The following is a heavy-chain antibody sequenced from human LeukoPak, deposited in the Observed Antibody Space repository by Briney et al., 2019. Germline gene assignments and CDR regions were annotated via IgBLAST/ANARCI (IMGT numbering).Heavy chain of an antibody. Sequence: SGGSLRLSCAASGFTFSNNMNWVRQAPGKGLEWVSSITNSSTYIYYADSVKGRFTISRDNARNSLYLQMNSLRAEDTAVYYCARDPYSGSYGNDYYYYMDVWGKGTTVTISS. D-gene: IGHD1-26*01. CDR3: ARDPYSGSYGNDYYYYMDV. V-gene: IGHV3-21*01. CDR2: ITNSSTYI. J-gene: IGHJ6*03. CDR1: GFTFSNN.